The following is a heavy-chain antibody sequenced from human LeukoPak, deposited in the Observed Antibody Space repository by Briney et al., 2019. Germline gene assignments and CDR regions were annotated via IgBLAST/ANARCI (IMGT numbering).Heavy chain of an antibody. CDR1: GFTFSDYY. D-gene: IGHD3-9*01. CDR3: ASRTISYYYYGMDV. Sequence: GGSLRLSCAASGFTFSDYYMSWIRQAPGKGLEWVSYISSSGSTIYYADSVKGRFTIPRDNAKNSLYLQMNSLRAEDTAVYYCASRTISYYYYGMDVWGQGTTVTVSS. J-gene: IGHJ6*02. CDR2: ISSSGSTI. V-gene: IGHV3-11*01.